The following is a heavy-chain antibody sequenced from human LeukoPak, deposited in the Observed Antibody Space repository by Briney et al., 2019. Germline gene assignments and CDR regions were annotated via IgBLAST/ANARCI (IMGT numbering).Heavy chain of an antibody. CDR2: IKQDGSEK. D-gene: IGHD6-13*01. Sequence: PGGSLRLSCAASGFTFSSYWMSWVRQAPGKGLEWVANIKQDGSEKYYVDSVKGRFTISRDNAKNSLYLQMNSLRAEDTAVYYCARCLAAAGNNWFDPWGQGTLVTVSS. V-gene: IGHV3-7*01. J-gene: IGHJ5*02. CDR3: ARCLAAAGNNWFDP. CDR1: GFTFSSYW.